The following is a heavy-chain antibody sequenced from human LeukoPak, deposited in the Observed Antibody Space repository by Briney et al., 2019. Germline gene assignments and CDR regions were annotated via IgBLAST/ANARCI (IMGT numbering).Heavy chain of an antibody. CDR2: INSDGSST. Sequence: GGSLRLSCAASGFTVSNNYMNWVRQAPGKGLVWVSRINSDGSSTSYADSVKGRFTISRDNAKNTLYLQMNSLRAEDTALYYCASDRPRWGIDYWGQGTLVTVSS. J-gene: IGHJ4*02. D-gene: IGHD4-23*01. V-gene: IGHV3-74*01. CDR3: ASDRPRWGIDY. CDR1: GFTVSNNY.